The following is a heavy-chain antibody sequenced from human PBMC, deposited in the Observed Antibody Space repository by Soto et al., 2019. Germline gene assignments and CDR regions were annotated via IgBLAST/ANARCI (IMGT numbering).Heavy chain of an antibody. Sequence: GGSLRLSCAASGFTFSSYAMHWVRQAPGKGLEWVAVISYDGSNKYYADSVKGRFTISRDNSKNTLYLQMNSLRAEDTAVYYCARESSSSWPFDAFDIWGQGTMVTVSS. CDR1: GFTFSSYA. J-gene: IGHJ3*02. V-gene: IGHV3-30-3*01. D-gene: IGHD6-13*01. CDR3: ARESSSSWPFDAFDI. CDR2: ISYDGSNK.